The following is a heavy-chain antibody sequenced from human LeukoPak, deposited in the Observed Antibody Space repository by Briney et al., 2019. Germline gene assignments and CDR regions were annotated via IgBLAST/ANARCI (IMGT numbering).Heavy chain of an antibody. V-gene: IGHV4-34*01. D-gene: IGHD3-3*01. J-gene: IGHJ5*02. CDR3: ARGLGGDFWSGYYRSGWFDP. CDR1: GGSFSGYY. CDR2: INHSGST. Sequence: SETLSLTCAVYGGSFSGYYWSWIRQPPGKGLEWIGEINHSGSTNYNPSLKSRVTISVDTSKNQFSLKLSSVTAADTAVYYCARGLGGDFWSGYYRSGWFDPWGQGTPVTVSS.